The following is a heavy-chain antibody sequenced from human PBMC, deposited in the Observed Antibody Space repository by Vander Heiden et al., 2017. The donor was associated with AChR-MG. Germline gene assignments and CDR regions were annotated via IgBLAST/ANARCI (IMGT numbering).Heavy chain of an antibody. D-gene: IGHD3-10*01. V-gene: IGHV3-23*01. J-gene: IGHJ4*02. CDR2: ISDSGGRT. Sequence: EAFLLEYGGGLVQPGGSLRLLCAASGFTFSNSVMAWVRQAPGKGLEWVSGISDSGGRTYYIDSVGGRFSISRDNSKNALYLQMSSLRAEDRAVYYCAKGGSSGSYDYWGQGTLVAVSS. CDR3: AKGGSSGSYDY. CDR1: GFTFSNSV.